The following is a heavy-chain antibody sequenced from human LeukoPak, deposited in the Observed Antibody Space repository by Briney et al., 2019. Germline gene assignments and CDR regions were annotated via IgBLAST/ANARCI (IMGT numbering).Heavy chain of an antibody. CDR2: IYYTGST. Sequence: SETLSLTCTVSGGSISSFYWSWIRQPPGKGLEWIGYIYYTGSTDYNPSLKSRVTISVDTSKNQFSLKLSSVTAADTAAYYCARRSWYVDYWGQGTLVSVSS. D-gene: IGHD3-10*01. CDR1: GGSISSFY. CDR3: ARRSWYVDY. V-gene: IGHV4-59*08. J-gene: IGHJ4*02.